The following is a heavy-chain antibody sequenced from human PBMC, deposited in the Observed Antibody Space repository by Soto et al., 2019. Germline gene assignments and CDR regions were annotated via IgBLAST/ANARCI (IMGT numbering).Heavy chain of an antibody. D-gene: IGHD1-1*01. J-gene: IGHJ4*02. V-gene: IGHV3-23*01. Sequence: EVQLLESGGGLVQPGGSLRLSCTASGFSLSTYGVTWVRQAPGRGLEWVSGVSGGSGTTHYADSVKGRFTITTDNSENTADLQMNSLRVEDTAVYYCAKWNGYGDHWGQGTLVTVS. CDR2: VSGGSGTT. CDR1: GFSLSTYG. CDR3: AKWNGYGDH.